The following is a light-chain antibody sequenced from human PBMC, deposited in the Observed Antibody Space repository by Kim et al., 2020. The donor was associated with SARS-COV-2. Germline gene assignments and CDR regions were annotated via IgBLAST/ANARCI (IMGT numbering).Light chain of an antibody. CDR2: DAS. CDR3: QQYDNLPPFT. V-gene: IGKV1-33*01. CDR1: QDISNY. Sequence: SVGDRVTSTCQASQDISNYLNWYQQKPGKAPKLLIYDASNLETGVPSRFSGSGSGTDFTFTISSLQPEDIATYYCQQYDNLPPFTFGPGTKVDIK. J-gene: IGKJ3*01.